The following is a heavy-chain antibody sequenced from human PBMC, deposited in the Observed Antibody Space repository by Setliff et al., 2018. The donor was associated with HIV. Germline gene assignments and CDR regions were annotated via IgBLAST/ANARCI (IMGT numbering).Heavy chain of an antibody. J-gene: IGHJ6*03. V-gene: IGHV3-23*01. CDR1: GFSFRSYA. CDR2: ISGSGDIT. D-gene: IGHD1-20*01. Sequence: GGSLRLSCAASGFSFRSYAVSWVRQAPGKGLEWASVISGSGDITYYRESVKGRFTVSRDNSNNTVYLQMNSLRAEDTAVYFCAKSFNSGPTNWNIDVWGTGTTVTVSS. CDR3: AKSFNSGPTNWNIDV.